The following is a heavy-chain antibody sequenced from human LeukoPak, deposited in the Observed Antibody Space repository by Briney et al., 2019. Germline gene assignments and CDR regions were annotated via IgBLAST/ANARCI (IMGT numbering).Heavy chain of an antibody. CDR3: ARDFGDDAFDI. J-gene: IGHJ3*02. CDR1: GFTFSSYE. V-gene: IGHV3-48*03. CDR2: ISSSGSTI. D-gene: IGHD3-10*01. Sequence: GGSLRLSCAASGFTFSSYEMNWVRQAPGKGLEWVSYISSSGSTIYYADSVKGRFTISRDNAKNSLYLQMNSLRAEDTAVYYCARDFGDDAFDIWGQGTMVTGSS.